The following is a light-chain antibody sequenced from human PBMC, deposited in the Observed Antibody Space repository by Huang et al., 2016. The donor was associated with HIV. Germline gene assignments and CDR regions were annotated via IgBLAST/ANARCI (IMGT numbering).Light chain of an antibody. CDR3: HQYYHWPET. Sequence: ELVLTQSPATLSVSPGERVTLFCRASQSVKSNLAWYQQKPGQAPRLLIYGASTRATGIPARFSGSGSGTEFTLTISRLQSEDFAVYYCHQYYHWPETFGQGTRVEIK. CDR1: QSVKSN. CDR2: GAS. V-gene: IGKV3-15*01. J-gene: IGKJ1*01.